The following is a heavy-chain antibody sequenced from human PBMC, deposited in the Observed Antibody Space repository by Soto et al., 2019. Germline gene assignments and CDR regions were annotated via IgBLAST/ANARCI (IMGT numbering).Heavy chain of an antibody. D-gene: IGHD3-22*01. Sequence: SVKVSCKASGGTFSNYTFSWVRQAPGQGLEWMGGVIPIFGTPHYAQKFQGRVTITADESTSTAYMGLSSLRSEDTAVYYCATTYFDVSGYYYDYWGQGTLVTVSS. CDR3: ATTYFDVSGYYYDY. V-gene: IGHV1-69*13. CDR2: VIPIFGTP. CDR1: GGTFSNYT. J-gene: IGHJ4*02.